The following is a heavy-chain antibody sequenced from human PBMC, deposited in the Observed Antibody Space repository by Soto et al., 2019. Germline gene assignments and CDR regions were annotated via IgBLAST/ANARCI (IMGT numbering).Heavy chain of an antibody. CDR1: GFTFSDYA. D-gene: IGHD1-20*01. Sequence: PGGSLRLSCAVSGFTFSDYAMHWVRQAPGKGLVWVSRIKSDGTTTYADSVKGRFTISRDNAENTLYLHMNSLRAEDTAVYYCARDISGPADYWGQGTLVTVSS. J-gene: IGHJ4*02. CDR3: ARDISGPADY. V-gene: IGHV3-74*01. CDR2: IKSDGTT.